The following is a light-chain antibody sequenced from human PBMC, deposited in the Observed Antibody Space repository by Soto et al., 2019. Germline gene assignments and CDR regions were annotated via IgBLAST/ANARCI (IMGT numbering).Light chain of an antibody. V-gene: IGKV1-5*03. Sequence: DIQMTQSPSTLSASVGDRVSITCRASQSISTYLAWYQQKPGKAPKLLIYKASSLGSGVPSRFSGSGSGTDFTLTISSLQPDDSATYYCRHYNTYTWTFGLGTKV. CDR1: QSISTY. J-gene: IGKJ1*01. CDR3: RHYNTYTWT. CDR2: KAS.